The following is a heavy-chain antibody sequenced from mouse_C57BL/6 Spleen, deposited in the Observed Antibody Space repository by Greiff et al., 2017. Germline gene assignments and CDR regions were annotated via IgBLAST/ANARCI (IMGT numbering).Heavy chain of an antibody. Sequence: EVQLVESGGGLVKPGGSLKLSCAASGFTFSDYGMHWVRQAPEKGLEWVAYISSGSSTIYYADTVKGRFTISRDNAKNTLFLQMTSLRSEDTAMYYCARRSNRAMDYWGQGTSVTVSS. CDR2: ISSGSSTI. J-gene: IGHJ4*01. CDR1: GFTFSDYG. CDR3: ARRSNRAMDY. D-gene: IGHD2-5*01. V-gene: IGHV5-17*01.